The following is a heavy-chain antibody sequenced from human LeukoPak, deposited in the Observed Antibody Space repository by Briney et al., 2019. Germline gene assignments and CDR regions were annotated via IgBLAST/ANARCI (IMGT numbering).Heavy chain of an antibody. V-gene: IGHV5-51*01. CDR1: GYSFTSYW. Sequence: GESLKISCKGSGYSFTSYWIGWVRQMPGKGLEWMGIIYPGDSDTRYSLSFQGQVTISADKSISTAYLQWSSLKASDTAMYSRARHWRSSTSPPSNYFGHWGQGTLVTVSS. J-gene: IGHJ4*02. CDR2: IYPGDSDT. D-gene: IGHD2-2*01. CDR3: ARHWRSSTSPPSNYFGH.